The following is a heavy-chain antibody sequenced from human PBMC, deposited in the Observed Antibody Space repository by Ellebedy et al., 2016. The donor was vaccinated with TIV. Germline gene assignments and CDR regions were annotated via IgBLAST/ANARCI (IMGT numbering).Heavy chain of an antibody. CDR1: GFTFDNFA. D-gene: IGHD1-1*01. CDR3: ARDGNQLDY. J-gene: IGHJ4*02. V-gene: IGHV3-23*01. CDR2: ITGSGDRT. Sequence: GESLKISCATSGFTFDNFAMRWFRQAPGKGLEWVSAITGSGDRTFYADSVKGRFTISRDNAKNLLYLQMNRLRDEDTAVYYCARDGNQLDYWGQGTLVIVSS.